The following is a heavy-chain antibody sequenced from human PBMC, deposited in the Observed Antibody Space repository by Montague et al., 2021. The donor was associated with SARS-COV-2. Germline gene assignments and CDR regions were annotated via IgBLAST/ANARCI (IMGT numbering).Heavy chain of an antibody. J-gene: IGHJ6*02. D-gene: IGHD3-10*01. Sequence: SETLSLTCAVHGGSLSGYYWSWIRQPREKGLEWIGEINHSANTKXNPSLKSPVTISIDTSKNQFSLKMTSVAAADTATYYCASGIYPSGSYYNRYYYGLNIWGPGTTVIVSS. V-gene: IGHV4-34*01. CDR2: INHSANT. CDR3: ASGIYPSGSYYNRYYYGLNI. CDR1: GGSLSGYY.